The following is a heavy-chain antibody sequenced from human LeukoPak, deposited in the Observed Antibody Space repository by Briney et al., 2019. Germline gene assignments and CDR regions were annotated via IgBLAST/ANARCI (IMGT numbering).Heavy chain of an antibody. CDR2: LNPNNGGT. Sequence: ASVKVSCKASVYTFTGYYMHWVRQAPGQGLEWMGWLNPNNGGTNYAQKFQGSVTMTRDTSISTAYMELSRLRSDDTDVYYCARDLVYYDSSGSPDYWGQGTLVTVSS. CDR3: ARDLVYYDSSGSPDY. CDR1: VYTFTGYY. V-gene: IGHV1-2*02. J-gene: IGHJ4*02. D-gene: IGHD3-22*01.